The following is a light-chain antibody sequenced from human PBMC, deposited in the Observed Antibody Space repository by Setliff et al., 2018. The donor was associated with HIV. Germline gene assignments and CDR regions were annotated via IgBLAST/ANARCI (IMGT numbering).Light chain of an antibody. Sequence: QSALAQPRSVSGSPGQSVTISCTGTSSDVGGYNYVSWYQQHPGKAPKLMIYDVSKRPSGVPDRFSGSKSGNTASLTISGLQAEDEADYHCCSYAGSYTFYVFGTGTKGTVL. CDR3: CSYAGSYTFYV. J-gene: IGLJ1*01. CDR2: DVS. CDR1: SSDVGGYNY. V-gene: IGLV2-11*01.